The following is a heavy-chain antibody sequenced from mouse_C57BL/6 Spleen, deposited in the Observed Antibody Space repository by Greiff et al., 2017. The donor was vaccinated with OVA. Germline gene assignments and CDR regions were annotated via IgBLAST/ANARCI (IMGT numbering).Heavy chain of an antibody. D-gene: IGHD4-1*02. V-gene: IGHV5-4*03. CDR2: ISDGGSYT. CDR3: ARVANWAFDY. CDR1: GFTFSSYA. J-gene: IGHJ2*01. Sequence: EVKLMESGGGLVKPGGSLKLSCAASGFTFSSYAMSWVRQTPEKRLEWVATISDGGSYTYYPDNVKGRFTISRDNAKNNLYLQMSHLKSEDTAMYYCARVANWAFDYWGQGTTLTVSS.